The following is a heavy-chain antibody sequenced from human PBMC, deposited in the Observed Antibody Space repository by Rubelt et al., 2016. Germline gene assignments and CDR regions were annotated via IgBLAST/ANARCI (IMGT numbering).Heavy chain of an antibody. CDR1: GYTFTSYA. J-gene: IGHJ4*02. V-gene: IGHV1-3*01. D-gene: IGHD6-6*01. CDR2: INAGNGNT. Sequence: QVQLVQSGAEVKKPGASVKVSCKASGYTFTSYAMHWVRQAPGQRLEWMGWINAGNGNTKYSQKFQGRVTITREQSGSTGYMELSSLRSEDTAVYYCARGYALLSSPSPVWGQGTLVTVSS. CDR3: ARGYALLSSPSPV.